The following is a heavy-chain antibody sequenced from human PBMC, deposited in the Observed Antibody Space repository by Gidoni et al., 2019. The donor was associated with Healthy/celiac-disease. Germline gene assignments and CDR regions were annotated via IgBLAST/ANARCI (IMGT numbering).Heavy chain of an antibody. CDR1: GFTFSSYS. Sequence: EVQLVESGGGLVKPGGALRLSCAASGFTFSSYSMNWVRQAPGKGLEWVSSISSSSSYIYYADSVKGRFTISRDNAKNSLYLQMNSLRAEDTAVYYCARVLVGATPDYWGQGTLVTVSS. J-gene: IGHJ4*02. D-gene: IGHD1-26*01. CDR3: ARVLVGATPDY. V-gene: IGHV3-21*01. CDR2: ISSSSSYI.